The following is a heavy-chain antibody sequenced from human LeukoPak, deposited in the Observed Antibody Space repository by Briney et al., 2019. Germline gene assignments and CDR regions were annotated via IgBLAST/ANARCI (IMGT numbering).Heavy chain of an antibody. J-gene: IGHJ4*02. V-gene: IGHV4-59*12. CDR1: GGSISRYY. CDR3: AREFDSSGYYLYAIDY. D-gene: IGHD3-22*01. Sequence: PSETLSLTCTVSGGSISRYYWIWIRQSPGKGLEWIGYIYYSGSTNYNPSLKSRVTISVDTSKNQFSLKLSSVTAADTAVYYCAREFDSSGYYLYAIDYWGQGTLVTVSS. CDR2: IYYSGST.